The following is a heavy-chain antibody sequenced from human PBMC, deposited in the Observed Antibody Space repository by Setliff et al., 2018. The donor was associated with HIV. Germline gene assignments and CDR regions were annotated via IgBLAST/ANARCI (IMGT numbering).Heavy chain of an antibody. CDR1: GDSISSNNYY. D-gene: IGHD2-21*02. CDR3: ARGVPLLPPHY. CDR2: IFYSETVYYGGRT. V-gene: IGHV4-39*07. Sequence: SETLSLTCTVSGDSISSNNYYWGWIRQPPGKGPEWIGSIFYSETVYYGGRTYYSPSLKSRVTISVDTSKNQFSLSLTSVTAADTAVYYCARGVPLLPPHYWGQGTLVTVPS. J-gene: IGHJ4*02.